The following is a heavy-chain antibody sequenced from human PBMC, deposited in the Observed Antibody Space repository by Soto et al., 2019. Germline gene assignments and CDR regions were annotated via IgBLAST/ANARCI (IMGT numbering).Heavy chain of an antibody. J-gene: IGHJ4*02. Sequence: PSETLSLTCSVSGGSISSKNYYWGWIRQPPGKGLEWIGTIYYSGTTYYNPSLKSRVIISVDTSKNQFSLKLSSVTAADTAVYYCARRPSYYYDSSGFDPFDYWGQGTLVTVS. D-gene: IGHD3-22*01. CDR1: GGSISSKNYY. CDR2: IYYSGTT. CDR3: ARRPSYYYDSSGFDPFDY. V-gene: IGHV4-39*01.